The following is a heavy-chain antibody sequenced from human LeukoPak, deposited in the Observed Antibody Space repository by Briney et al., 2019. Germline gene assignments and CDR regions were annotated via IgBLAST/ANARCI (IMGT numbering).Heavy chain of an antibody. CDR3: AKDFRIGYSAHFDY. J-gene: IGHJ4*02. V-gene: IGHV3-23*01. Sequence: GGSLRLSCVGSGFTFRSHAMGWVRQAPEKGLEFVSGIYENGGTTYYADSVKGRFSISRDNSKNTLYLQMDSLRGEDTAVYYCAKDFRIGYSAHFDYWGQGSLVTVSS. D-gene: IGHD2-21*01. CDR2: IYENGGTT. CDR1: GFTFRSHA.